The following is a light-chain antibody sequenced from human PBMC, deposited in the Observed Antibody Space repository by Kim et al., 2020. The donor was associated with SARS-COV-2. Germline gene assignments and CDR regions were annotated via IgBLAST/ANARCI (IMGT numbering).Light chain of an antibody. V-gene: IGKV1-17*01. Sequence: SASVGDRVTITCRASQDIRDDLGWYQQKPGKAPKRLIFTASNLQSGVPSRFSGSGSGTDFTLTISSLQPEDSATYYCLQYNTYSYTFGQGTKLEI. CDR3: LQYNTYSYT. J-gene: IGKJ2*01. CDR2: TAS. CDR1: QDIRDD.